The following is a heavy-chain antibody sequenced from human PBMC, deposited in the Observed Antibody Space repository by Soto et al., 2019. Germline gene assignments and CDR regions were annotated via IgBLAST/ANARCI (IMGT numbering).Heavy chain of an antibody. CDR2: IKSKTDGGAT. V-gene: IGHV3-15*01. CDR3: TTGGGDYDFWSGVPPDAFDI. D-gene: IGHD3-3*01. J-gene: IGHJ3*02. CDR1: GFTFSNAW. Sequence: EVQLVESGGGLVKPGGSLRLSCAASGFTFSNAWMSWVRQAPGKGLEWVGRIKSKTDGGATDYAAPVKGRFTISRDDSKNTLYLQMNSLKTEDTAVYYCTTGGGDYDFWSGVPPDAFDIWGQGTMVTVSS.